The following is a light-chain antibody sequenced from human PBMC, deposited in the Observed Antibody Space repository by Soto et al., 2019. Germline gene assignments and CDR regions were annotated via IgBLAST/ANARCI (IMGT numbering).Light chain of an antibody. J-gene: IGLJ1*01. CDR3: SSYISSSTLNV. CDR2: DVS. V-gene: IGLV2-14*01. Sequence: QSVLTQPASASGSPGQSITISCTGTSSDVGGYNYVSWYQQHPGKAPKLMIYDVSKRPSGVSNRFSGSKSGNTASLTISGLQAEDEADYYCSSYISSSTLNVFGNGTKVTVL. CDR1: SSDVGGYNY.